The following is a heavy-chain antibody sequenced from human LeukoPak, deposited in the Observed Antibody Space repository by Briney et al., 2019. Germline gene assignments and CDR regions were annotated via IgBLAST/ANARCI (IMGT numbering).Heavy chain of an antibody. Sequence: SETLSLTCTVSGGSISSSSYYWGWIRQPPGKGLEWIGSIYYSGSTYYNPSLKSRVTISVDTSKSQFSLKLNSVTAADTAVYYCARRGRGWSREFDYWGQGTLVTVSS. V-gene: IGHV4-39*01. CDR2: IYYSGST. CDR3: ARRGRGWSREFDY. CDR1: GGSISSSSYY. D-gene: IGHD6-19*01. J-gene: IGHJ4*02.